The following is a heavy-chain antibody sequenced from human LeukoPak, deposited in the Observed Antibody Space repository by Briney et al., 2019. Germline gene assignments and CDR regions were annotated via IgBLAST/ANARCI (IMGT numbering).Heavy chain of an antibody. CDR1: GDSVSSNSAA. J-gene: IGHJ6*02. V-gene: IGHV6-1*01. CDR3: ARVNYYDSSGYYYYYYYYGMDV. CDR2: TYYRSKWYN. D-gene: IGHD3-22*01. Sequence: SQTLSLTCAISGDSVSSNSAAWNWIRQSPSRGLEWLGRTYYRSKWYNDYAVSVKSRITINPDTSKNQFSLQLNSVTPEDTAEYYCARVNYYDSSGYYYYYYYYGMDVWGQGTTVTVSS.